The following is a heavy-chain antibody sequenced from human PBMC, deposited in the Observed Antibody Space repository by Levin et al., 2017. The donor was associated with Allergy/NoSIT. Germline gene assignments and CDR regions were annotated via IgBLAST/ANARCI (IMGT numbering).Heavy chain of an antibody. D-gene: IGHD3-10*01. CDR2: INPSGGST. CDR3: ARDVSRVRGVGRYYFDY. J-gene: IGHJ4*02. CDR1: GYTFTNYY. V-gene: IGHV1-46*01. Sequence: ASVKVSCKASGYTFTNYYMHWVRQAPGQGLEGMGIINPSGGSTSYAQKFQGRVTMTRDTSTSTVYTVYMDLRSLRSEDTAVYYCARDVSRVRGVGRYYFDYWGQGTLVTVSS.